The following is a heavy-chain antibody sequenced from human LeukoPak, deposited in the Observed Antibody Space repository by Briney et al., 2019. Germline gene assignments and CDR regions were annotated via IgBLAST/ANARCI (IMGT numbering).Heavy chain of an antibody. J-gene: IGHJ6*02. D-gene: IGHD2-21*01. CDR2: IAYDTSNQ. Sequence: PGRSLRLSCAASGFTSSTYGMNWVRQAPGKGLEWVAAIAYDTSNQYYAESVKGRFTISRDNSKNTLYLLMNSLRPEDTAVYYCAKGQGQYSPLRNYGMDVWGQGTTVTVSS. V-gene: IGHV3-30*18. CDR1: GFTSSTYG. CDR3: AKGQGQYSPLRNYGMDV.